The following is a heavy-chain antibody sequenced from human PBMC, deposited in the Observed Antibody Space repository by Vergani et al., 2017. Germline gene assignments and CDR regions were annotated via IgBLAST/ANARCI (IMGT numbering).Heavy chain of an antibody. CDR1: GFTFSSYA. D-gene: IGHD3-22*01. CDR2: ISGSGGST. V-gene: IGHV3-23*01. Sequence: EVQLLESGGGLVQPGGSLRLSCAASGFTFSSYAMSWVRQAPGKGLEWVSAISGSGGSTYYADSVKGRFTISRDNSKNTLYLQMNSLRAEDTAVYYCARELEYYDSSGYQYFFDYWGQGTLVTVSS. CDR3: ARELEYYDSSGYQYFFDY. J-gene: IGHJ4*02.